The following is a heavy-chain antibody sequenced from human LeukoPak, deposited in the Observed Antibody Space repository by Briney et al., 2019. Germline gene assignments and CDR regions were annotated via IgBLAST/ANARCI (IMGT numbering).Heavy chain of an antibody. CDR2: IYTSGST. Sequence: SETLSLTCTVSGGSISSGSYYWSWIRHPAGKGLEWIGRIYTSGSTNYNPSLKSRVTISVDTSKNQFSLKLSPVTAADTAVYYCAREPLTGSFDYWGQGTLVTVSS. CDR3: AREPLTGSFDY. D-gene: IGHD7-27*01. V-gene: IGHV4-61*02. J-gene: IGHJ4*02. CDR1: GGSISSGSYY.